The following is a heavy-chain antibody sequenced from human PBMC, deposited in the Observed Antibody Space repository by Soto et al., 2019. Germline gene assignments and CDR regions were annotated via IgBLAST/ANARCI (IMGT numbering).Heavy chain of an antibody. Sequence: SGPTMVNPTRTLTLTCTFSGFSLSTIGVGGGWIRQPPGKALEWLALIYWNDDKRYSPSLKSRLTITKDTSKNQVVLTMTNMDPVDTATYYCAHSPPAAAPDYWGEGTAVTASS. CDR1: GFSLSTIGVG. J-gene: IGHJ4*02. CDR3: AHSPPAAAPDY. D-gene: IGHD6-6*01. CDR2: IYWNDDK. V-gene: IGHV2-5*01.